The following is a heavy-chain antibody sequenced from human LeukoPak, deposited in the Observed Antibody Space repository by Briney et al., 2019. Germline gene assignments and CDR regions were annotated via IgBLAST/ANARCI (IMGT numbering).Heavy chain of an antibody. CDR1: GFTFSSYS. V-gene: IGHV3-48*04. CDR2: ISSSSSTI. D-gene: IGHD2-15*01. J-gene: IGHJ3*02. Sequence: AGGSLRLSCXASGFTFSSYSMKWDRQAPGKGLEGVSYISSSSSTIYYADSVNLRFTLSRDNANTSLYLQMNSLSAEDTAVYYCARDGTAYSLPDAFDIWVQGTMLTVSS. CDR3: ARDGTAYSLPDAFDI.